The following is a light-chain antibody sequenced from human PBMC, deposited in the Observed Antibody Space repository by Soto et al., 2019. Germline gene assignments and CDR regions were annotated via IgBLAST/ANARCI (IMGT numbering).Light chain of an antibody. Sequence: EIVMTQSPATLSVSPGERATLSRRASQSISSHFAWYQQKPGQAPSLLIYGASTRAAGVPARFSGSGSGTEFTLTISSLQSEDFAIYYCQQYNNWPPLTFGGGTKVEFK. CDR3: QQYNNWPPLT. J-gene: IGKJ4*01. CDR2: GAS. V-gene: IGKV3-15*01. CDR1: QSISSH.